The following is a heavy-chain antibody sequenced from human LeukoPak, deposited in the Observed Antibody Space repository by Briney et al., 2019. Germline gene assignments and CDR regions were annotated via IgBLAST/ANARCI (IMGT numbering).Heavy chain of an antibody. CDR3: ARKTAADGVYFDY. CDR1: GFTFSTYT. D-gene: IGHD3-16*01. Sequence: GGSLRLSCAASGFTFSTYTMNWVRQAPGKGLEWVSCISSRSSYIYYADSVKGRFIISRDNAKNSLYLQMNSLRAEDTAIYYCARKTAADGVYFDYWGQGTLVTASS. V-gene: IGHV3-21*01. J-gene: IGHJ4*02. CDR2: ISSRSSYI.